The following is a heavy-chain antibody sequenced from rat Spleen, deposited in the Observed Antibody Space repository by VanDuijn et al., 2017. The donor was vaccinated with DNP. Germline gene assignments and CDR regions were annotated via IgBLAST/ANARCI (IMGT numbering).Heavy chain of an antibody. V-gene: IGHV5S10*01. D-gene: IGHD1-4*01. Sequence: EVQLVESGGGLVQPGRSLKLSCAASGFTFSDYYMAWVRQAPTKGLEWVATIIYDGSRTYYRDSVKGRFTISRDNAKSTLYLQMDSLRSEDTATYYCATQEPGYNPFAYWGQGTLVTVSS. J-gene: IGHJ3*01. CDR1: GFTFSDYY. CDR3: ATQEPGYNPFAY. CDR2: IIYDGSRT.